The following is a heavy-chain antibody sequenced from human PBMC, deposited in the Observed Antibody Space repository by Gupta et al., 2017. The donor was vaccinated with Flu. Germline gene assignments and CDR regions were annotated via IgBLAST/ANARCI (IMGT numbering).Heavy chain of an antibody. J-gene: IGHJ4*02. D-gene: IGHD7-27*01. CDR2: FRDDGDNP. CDR3: ARGGEIIQDI. Sequence: WFRQAPGERLEWMGWFRDDGDNPRYSAKFEGRVTITRDTPASTSFLVLSSLTSEDSGVYYCARGGEIIQDIWGQGTLVSVSS. V-gene: IGHV1-3*01.